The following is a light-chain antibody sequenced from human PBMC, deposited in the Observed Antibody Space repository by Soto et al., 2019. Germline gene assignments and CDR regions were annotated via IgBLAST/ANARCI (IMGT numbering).Light chain of an antibody. CDR1: PGTSNS. V-gene: IGKV1-33*01. J-gene: IGKJ1*01. CDR3: QQDDSPPRT. Sequence: DIQIPQSPSSLSASVGDRVTITCPASPGTSNSLNWYQQKPGKAPKLLLYDASNLPTGGPSRYSGSGAGTDFNLASSSPQPEEIATYYSQQDDSPPRTFGQGTKVDIQ. CDR2: DAS.